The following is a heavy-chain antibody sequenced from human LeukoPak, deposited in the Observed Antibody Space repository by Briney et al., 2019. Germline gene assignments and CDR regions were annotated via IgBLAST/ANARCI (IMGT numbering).Heavy chain of an antibody. CDR3: ARHVDTAMPLGY. D-gene: IGHD5-18*01. V-gene: IGHV4-39*01. Sequence: SETLSLTCTVSGGSISSSSYYWGWIRQPPGKGLEWIGSIYYSGSTYYNPSLKSRVTISVDTSKNQFSLKLSSVTAADTAVYYCARHVDTAMPLGYWGQGTLVTVSS. CDR1: GGSISSSSYY. CDR2: IYYSGST. J-gene: IGHJ4*02.